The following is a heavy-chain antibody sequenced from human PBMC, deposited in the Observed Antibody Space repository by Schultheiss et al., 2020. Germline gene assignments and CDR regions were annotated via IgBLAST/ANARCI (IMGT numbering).Heavy chain of an antibody. D-gene: IGHD3-10*01. CDR2: ISGSGGST. CDR1: GFTVSSNY. Sequence: GGSLRLSCAASGFTVSSNYMSWVRQAPGKGLEWVSVISGSGGSTYYADSVKGRFTISRDNAKNSLYLQMNSLRDEDTAVYYCARDFPPYYYGSGSYGMDVWGQGTTVTVSS. CDR3: ARDFPPYYYGSGSYGMDV. V-gene: IGHV3-53*01. J-gene: IGHJ6*02.